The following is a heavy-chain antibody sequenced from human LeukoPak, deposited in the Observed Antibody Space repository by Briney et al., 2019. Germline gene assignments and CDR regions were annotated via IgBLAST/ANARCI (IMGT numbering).Heavy chain of an antibody. CDR2: ISSSGSTI. CDR1: GFTFSSYE. V-gene: IGHV3-48*03. CDR3: ARGGSVAATNWFDP. Sequence: GGSLRLSCAASGFTFSSYEMNWVRQTPGKGLEWVSYISSSGSTIYYADSVKGRFTISRDNAENSLYLQMNSLRAEDTAVYYCARGGSVAATNWFDPWGQGTLVTVSS. J-gene: IGHJ5*02. D-gene: IGHD6-19*01.